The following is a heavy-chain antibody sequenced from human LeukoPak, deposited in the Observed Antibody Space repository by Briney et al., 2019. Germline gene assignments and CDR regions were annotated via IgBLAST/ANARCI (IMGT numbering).Heavy chain of an antibody. Sequence: SETLSLTCAVYGGSFSGYYWSWIRQPPGKGLEWIGEINHSGSTNYNPSLKSRVTISVDTSKNQFSLKLSSVTAADTAVYYCARGWGIAGARGYRYWGQGTLVTVSS. CDR2: INHSGST. J-gene: IGHJ4*02. CDR3: ARGWGIAGARGYRY. V-gene: IGHV4-34*01. CDR1: GGSFSGYY. D-gene: IGHD1-26*01.